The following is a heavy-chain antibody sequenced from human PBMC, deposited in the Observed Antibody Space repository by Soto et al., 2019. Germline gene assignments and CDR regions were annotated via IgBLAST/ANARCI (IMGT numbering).Heavy chain of an antibody. J-gene: IGHJ3*02. CDR3: ARDGYYYGSGSGTPLLNFDI. CDR1: GYTFTSYG. V-gene: IGHV1-18*01. D-gene: IGHD3-10*01. Sequence: ASVKVSCKASGYTFTSYGISWVRQAPGQGLEWMGWISAYNGNTNYAQKLQGRVTMTTDTSTSTAYMGLRSLRSDDTAVYYCARDGYYYGSGSGTPLLNFDIWGQGTMVTVSS. CDR2: ISAYNGNT.